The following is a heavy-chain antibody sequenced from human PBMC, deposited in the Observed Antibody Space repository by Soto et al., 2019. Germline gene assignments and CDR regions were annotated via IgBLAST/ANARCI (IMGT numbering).Heavy chain of an antibody. D-gene: IGHD2-15*01. CDR2: ISYDGSNK. V-gene: IGHV3-30-3*01. CDR3: ARDTLGYCSGGSCYRPNYYYYYGMDV. J-gene: IGHJ6*02. CDR1: GVTFSSYA. Sequence: PGGSLRLSCAASGVTFSSYAMHWVRQAPGKGLEWVAVISYDGSNKYYADSVKGRFTISRDNSKNTLYLQMNSLRAEDTAVYYCARDTLGYCSGGSCYRPNYYYYYGMDVWGQGTTVTVSS.